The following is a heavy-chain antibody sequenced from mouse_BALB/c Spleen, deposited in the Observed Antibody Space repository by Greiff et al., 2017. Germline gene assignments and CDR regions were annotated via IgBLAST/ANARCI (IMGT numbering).Heavy chain of an antibody. Sequence: VKLVESGAELARPGASVKMSCKASGYTFTSYTMHWVKQRPGQGLEWIGYINPSSGYTNYNQKFKDKATLTADKSSSTAYMQLSSLTSEDSAVYYCARGDDYDRGHWYFDVWGAGTTVTVSS. CDR3: ARGDDYDRGHWYFDV. D-gene: IGHD2-4*01. CDR2: INPSSGYT. CDR1: GYTFTSYT. V-gene: IGHV1-4*01. J-gene: IGHJ1*01.